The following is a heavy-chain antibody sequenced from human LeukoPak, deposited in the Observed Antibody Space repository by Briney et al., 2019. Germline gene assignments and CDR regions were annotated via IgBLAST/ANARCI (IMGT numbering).Heavy chain of an antibody. Sequence: PGGSLRLSCAASVFTFSSYWTSWVRQAPGKGLECVANIKQDGREKHHVHSEKRRYPISRDNAKNSLYMQMNSLRAEDTAVYYCARGWRFRELARTSDAFDIWGQGTMVTVSS. CDR1: VFTFSSYW. D-gene: IGHD3-10*01. V-gene: IGHV3-7*03. CDR3: ARGWRFRELARTSDAFDI. J-gene: IGHJ3*02. CDR2: IKQDGREK.